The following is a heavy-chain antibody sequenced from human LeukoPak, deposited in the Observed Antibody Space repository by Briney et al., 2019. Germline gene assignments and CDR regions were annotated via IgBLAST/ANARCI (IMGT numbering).Heavy chain of an antibody. CDR2: IYYSGST. V-gene: IGHV4-31*03. CDR3: ARVAVYGMDV. D-gene: IGHD6-19*01. J-gene: IGHJ6*02. CDR1: GVSISSGGYY. Sequence: SETLSLTCTVSGVSISSGGYYWSWIRQHPGKGLEWIGYIYYSGSTYYNPSLKSRVTISVDTSKNQFSLKLSSVTAADTAVYYCARVAVYGMDVWGQGTTVTVSS.